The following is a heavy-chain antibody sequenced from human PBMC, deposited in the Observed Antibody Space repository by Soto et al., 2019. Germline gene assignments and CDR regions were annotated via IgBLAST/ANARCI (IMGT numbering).Heavy chain of an antibody. CDR1: GYRFTSYG. Sequence: QAKLVQSGPEVKKPGASVKVSCKASGYRFTSYGISWVRQAPGQGLEWLGWISAYDDNTKYAQTLQGRVSMSTDTSTNTAYMELRSLRSDHTAMYYCARGGYYDSSVSRNYHYYGMDVWGQATTVTVSS. J-gene: IGHJ6*02. V-gene: IGHV1-18*01. CDR3: ARGGYYDSSVSRNYHYYGMDV. CDR2: ISAYDDNT. D-gene: IGHD3-22*01.